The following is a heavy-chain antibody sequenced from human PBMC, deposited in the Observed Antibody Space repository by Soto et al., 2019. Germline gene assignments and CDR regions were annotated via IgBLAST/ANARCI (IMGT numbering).Heavy chain of an antibody. CDR3: ARPDRDGYNYDY. CDR2: ISDSGAIT. D-gene: IGHD5-12*01. CDR1: GFTFSSYA. V-gene: IGHV3-23*01. Sequence: GGSLRLSCAASGFTFSSYAMNWVRQAQGKGLEWVSGISDSGAITYYADSVKGRFTISRDNSKNTLFLHMNSLRTEDTAVYFCARPDRDGYNYDYWGQGTLVTVPQ. J-gene: IGHJ4*01.